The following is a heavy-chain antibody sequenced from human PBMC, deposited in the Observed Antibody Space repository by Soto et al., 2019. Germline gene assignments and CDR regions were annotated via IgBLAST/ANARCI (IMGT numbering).Heavy chain of an antibody. Sequence: QLVQSGAEVKKPGASVKVSCKVSSFTLNSYGISWVRQAPGQGLEWMGWISAYNGNTNYAQKFQGRVTMTTDTSTSTAYMELRSLRSDDTALYYCARLVAVALVNYFDFWGQGTLVTVTS. CDR1: SFTLNSYG. CDR3: ARLVAVALVNYFDF. CDR2: ISAYNGNT. V-gene: IGHV1-18*01. D-gene: IGHD6-19*01. J-gene: IGHJ4*02.